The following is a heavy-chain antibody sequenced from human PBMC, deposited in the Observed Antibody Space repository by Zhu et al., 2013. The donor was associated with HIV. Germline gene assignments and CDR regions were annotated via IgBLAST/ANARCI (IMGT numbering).Heavy chain of an antibody. J-gene: IGHJ3*02. D-gene: IGHD4-17*01. CDR2: INPSGGGT. Sequence: QVQLVQSGAEVKKPGAAVKVSCKASGYTFTAYYMHWVRQAPGQGLEWMGIINPSGGGTSYAQRFQGRLTMTRDASTSTVYMELSSLRSEDTAVYYCARDSDYGDYFGSFDAFDIWGQGTMVTVSS. V-gene: IGHV1-46*01. CDR1: GYTFTAYY. CDR3: ARDSDYGDYFGSFDAFDI.